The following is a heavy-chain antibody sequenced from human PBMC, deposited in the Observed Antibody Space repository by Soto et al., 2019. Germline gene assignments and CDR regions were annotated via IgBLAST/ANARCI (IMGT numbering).Heavy chain of an antibody. CDR3: ARSGGDYRPFDS. Sequence: SLRLSCAASGFSFSNSEMNWIRQAPGKGLEWVAHMTGSGSAIYYADSVKGRFTISRDNAKNSLYLHLNSLRAEDTALYYCARSGGDYRPFDSWGQGTLVTVSS. CDR1: GFSFSNSE. D-gene: IGHD2-21*01. V-gene: IGHV3-48*03. J-gene: IGHJ4*02. CDR2: MTGSGSAI.